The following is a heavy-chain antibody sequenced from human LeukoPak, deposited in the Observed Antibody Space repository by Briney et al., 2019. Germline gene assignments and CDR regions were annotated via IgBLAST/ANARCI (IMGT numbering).Heavy chain of an antibody. CDR1: GFTFSSYA. CDR3: VREFVVTGSRVMDV. Sequence: GGSLRLSCAASGFTFSSYAMHWVRQAPGKGLEWVAVISYDGSNKYYADSVRGRFTISRDNAKNTLSLQMNSLRAEDTAVYYCVREFVVTGSRVMDVWGKGTTVIVSS. V-gene: IGHV3-30*04. D-gene: IGHD2-21*02. J-gene: IGHJ6*03. CDR2: ISYDGSNK.